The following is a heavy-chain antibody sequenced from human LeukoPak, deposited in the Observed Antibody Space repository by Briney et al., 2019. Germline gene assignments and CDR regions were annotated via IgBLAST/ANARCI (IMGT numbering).Heavy chain of an antibody. CDR1: GFTFRAYW. D-gene: IGHD3-9*01. CDR3: VKGMEDYDILTGVLDV. CDR2: ISSNGGST. V-gene: IGHV3-64D*06. J-gene: IGHJ6*02. Sequence: GGSPRLSCAVSGFTFRAYWMHWVRQAPGKGLEYVSAISSNGGSTYYADSVKGRFTISRDNSKNTLYLQMSSLRAEDTAVYYCVKGMEDYDILTGVLDVWGQGTTVTVSS.